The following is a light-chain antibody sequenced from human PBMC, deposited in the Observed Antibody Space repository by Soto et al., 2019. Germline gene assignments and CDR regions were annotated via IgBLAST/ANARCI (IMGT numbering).Light chain of an antibody. J-gene: IGKJ4*01. V-gene: IGKV3-20*01. CDR1: QSVSSSSY. CDR3: QQYGSSLT. Sequence: EIVLTHSPGTLSLSPGERATLSCRASQSVSSSSYLAWYQQKPGQAPRLLIYGESSRATGIPDRFSGSGSGTDFTLTISRLEPEDFAVYYCQQYGSSLTFGGGTKVEIK. CDR2: GES.